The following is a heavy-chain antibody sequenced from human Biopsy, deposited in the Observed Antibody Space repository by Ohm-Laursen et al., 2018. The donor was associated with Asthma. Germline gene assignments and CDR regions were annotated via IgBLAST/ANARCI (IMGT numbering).Heavy chain of an antibody. J-gene: IGHJ3*02. CDR3: ARAYGGSFFSGSFDI. CDR2: IYSGGGT. V-gene: IGHV3-53*01. D-gene: IGHD4-23*01. CDR1: GFTVSTNG. Sequence: SLRLSCTASGFTVSTNGMSWVRQPPGKGLEWVSVIYSGGGTYYADSVQGRVTISRDNSKNTLSFQTNSLRAEDTAVYYCARAYGGSFFSGSFDIWGQGTMVTVSS.